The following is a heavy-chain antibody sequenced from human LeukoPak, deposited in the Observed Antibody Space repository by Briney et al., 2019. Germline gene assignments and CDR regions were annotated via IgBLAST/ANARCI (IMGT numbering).Heavy chain of an antibody. J-gene: IGHJ4*02. V-gene: IGHV5-51*01. CDR1: GYRLTSYW. CDR2: IYPGYSDT. Sequence: GESLKISCKGSGYRLTSYWIGWVRQMPANGLEWMVSIYPGYSDTRYIQSFQGQVTISADKSVTTAYLQWSSLKASGTPMYYCATPQVSGWNFDYWGQGTLVTVSS. D-gene: IGHD6-19*01. CDR3: ATPQVSGWNFDY.